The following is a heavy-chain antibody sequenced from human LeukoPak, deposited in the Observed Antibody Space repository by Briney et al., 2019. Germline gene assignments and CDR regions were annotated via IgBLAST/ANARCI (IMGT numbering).Heavy chain of an antibody. CDR1: GITFSNCA. Sequence: GGSLRLSCAASGITFSNCAMNWVREAPGKGLEWVSYISSSGSTIYYADSVKGRFTISRDNAKNSLYLQMNSLRAEDTAVYYCAELGITMIGGVWGKGTTVTISS. CDR2: ISSSGSTI. J-gene: IGHJ6*04. CDR3: AELGITMIGGV. V-gene: IGHV3-48*03. D-gene: IGHD3-10*02.